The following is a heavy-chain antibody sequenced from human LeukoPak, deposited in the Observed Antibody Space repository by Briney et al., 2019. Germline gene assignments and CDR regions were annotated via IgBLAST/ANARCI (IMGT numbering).Heavy chain of an antibody. Sequence: SETLSLTCTVSGYSISTGYFWGWIRQTPGKGLEWIGSIYHSGTTYYNPSLKSRVTTSVDTSENQFSLKLNSVTAADTAVYYCARDYRLTQLQHWGQGTLITVSS. J-gene: IGHJ1*01. V-gene: IGHV4-38-2*02. CDR2: IYHSGTT. D-gene: IGHD1-26*01. CDR1: GYSISTGYF. CDR3: ARDYRLTQLQH.